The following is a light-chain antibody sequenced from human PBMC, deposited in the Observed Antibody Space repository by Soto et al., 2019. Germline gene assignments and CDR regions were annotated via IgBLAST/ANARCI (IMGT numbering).Light chain of an antibody. CDR2: DVS. CDR1: QGVTTN. J-gene: IGKJ1*01. Sequence: EIVMTQSPASLSVSPGERVTLSCRAGQGVTTNFAWYQQKSGQSPRLLIYDVSTRATGVPARFSGTGSETDFTLTISGLQSEDSAVYYCQHYGSSLWGFGPGTKVDIK. CDR3: QHYGSSLWG. V-gene: IGKV3-15*01.